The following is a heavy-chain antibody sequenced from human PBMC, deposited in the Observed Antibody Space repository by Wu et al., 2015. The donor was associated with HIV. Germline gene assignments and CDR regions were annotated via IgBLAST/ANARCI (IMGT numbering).Heavy chain of an antibody. CDR3: ARASILEMSTASYYYYVMDV. CDR2: IIPISGPA. CDR1: GGTFGSYG. Sequence: QVQLVQSGAEVKKPGSSVKVSCKASGGTFGSYGISWVRQAPGQGLEWMGRIIPISGPANYAQRFQGRVTITADIPTNTAYLELSSLRSDDTAVYYCARASILEMSTASYYYYVMDVWGQGTTVTVSS. D-gene: IGHD5-24*01. V-gene: IGHV1-69*06. J-gene: IGHJ6*02.